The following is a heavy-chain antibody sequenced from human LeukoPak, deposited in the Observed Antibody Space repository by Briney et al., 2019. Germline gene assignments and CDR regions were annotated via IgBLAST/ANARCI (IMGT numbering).Heavy chain of an antibody. CDR1: GGTFSSYA. V-gene: IGHV1-69*05. J-gene: IGHJ3*02. CDR2: IIPIFGTA. CDR3: ARSHRITMIVVGQTNAFDI. Sequence: SVKVSCKASGGTFSSYAISWVRQAPGQGLEWMGRIIPIFGTANYAQKFQGRVTITTDESTSTAYMELSSLRSEDTAVYYCARSHRITMIVVGQTNAFDIWGQGTTVTVS. D-gene: IGHD3-22*01.